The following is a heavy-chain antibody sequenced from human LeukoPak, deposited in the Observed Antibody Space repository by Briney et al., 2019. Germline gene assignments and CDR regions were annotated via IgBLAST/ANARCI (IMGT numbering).Heavy chain of an antibody. J-gene: IGHJ5*02. CDR2: TYYRSKWYN. CDR3: ARAPVIVGAIDGTNWFDP. Sequence: SQTRSLTCAISGDSVSSNSAAWNWIRQSPSRGLEWLGMTYYRSKWYNDYAVSVKSRITINPDTSKNQFSLQLNSVTPEDTAVYYCARAPVIVGAIDGTNWFDPWGQGTLVTVSS. CDR1: GDSVSSNSAA. V-gene: IGHV6-1*01. D-gene: IGHD1-26*01.